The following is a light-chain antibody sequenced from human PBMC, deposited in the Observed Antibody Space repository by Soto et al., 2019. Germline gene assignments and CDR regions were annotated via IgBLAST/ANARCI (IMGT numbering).Light chain of an antibody. J-gene: IGKJ1*01. V-gene: IGKV1-39*01. Sequence: DIQMTQSPSSLCASVGDRVTITCRASQSISSYLNWYQQKPGKAPKLLIYAASSLQSGVPSRFSGSGSGTDFTLTISSLQPEDFATYYCQQSYSTPTFGQGTKVDI. CDR3: QQSYSTPT. CDR1: QSISSY. CDR2: AAS.